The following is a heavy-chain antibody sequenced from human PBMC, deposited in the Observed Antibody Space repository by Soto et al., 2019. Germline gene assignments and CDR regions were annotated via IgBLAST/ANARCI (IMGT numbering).Heavy chain of an antibody. V-gene: IGHV3-48*03. CDR2: ISASATTI. Sequence: GGSLRLSCAASGFTFSSYEMNWGRQAPGKGLEWVSSISASATTIYKATSLKGRSTTSGDNAKNSLYLQMNSLRAADTAVYYCARDQDYDSSGPEYFQHWGQGTLVTVSS. J-gene: IGHJ1*01. CDR3: ARDQDYDSSGPEYFQH. D-gene: IGHD3-22*01. CDR1: GFTFSSYE.